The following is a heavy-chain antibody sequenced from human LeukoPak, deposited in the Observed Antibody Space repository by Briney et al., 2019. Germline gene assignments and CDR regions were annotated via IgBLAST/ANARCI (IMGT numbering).Heavy chain of an antibody. J-gene: IGHJ4*02. CDR2: ISNRSRYI. CDR3: ARGRVSSSSIFDY. D-gene: IGHD6-6*01. V-gene: IGHV3-21*01. Sequence: SLRLLCGFSVFTYSIYSINCVPQAPGKGLECVTAISNRSRYIYYADSVKGRYTNSRDNAKNSLHLHENSVISEDRPVYHCARGRVSSSSIFDYWGQGTLVTVSS. CDR1: VFTYSIYS.